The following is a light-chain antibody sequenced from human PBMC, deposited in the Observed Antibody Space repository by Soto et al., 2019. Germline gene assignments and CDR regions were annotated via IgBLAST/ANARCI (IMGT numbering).Light chain of an antibody. CDR1: QSVISNY. CDR3: QQYGSSPET. V-gene: IGKV3-20*01. Sequence: EIVLTQSPGTLSLSPGERATLSCRASQSVISNYLAWYQQKPGQAPRLLIYGASSRATGIPDRFSGSGSGTDFTLTISRLAPEDFAVYYCQQYGSSPETFGQGTKVEIK. J-gene: IGKJ1*01. CDR2: GAS.